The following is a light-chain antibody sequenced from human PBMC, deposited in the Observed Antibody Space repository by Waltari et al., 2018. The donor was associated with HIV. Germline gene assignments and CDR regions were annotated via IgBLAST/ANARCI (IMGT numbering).Light chain of an antibody. CDR1: SGPVTSGPH. V-gene: IGLV7-46*01. CDR3: LLSYAGARPVV. J-gene: IGLJ2*01. CDR2: DTF. Sequence: QAVVTQEPSLTVSPGGTVPLTCGSSSGPVTSGPHAYWFQQKSGQAPRTLIYDTFNKHSGTPARFSGSLLGGKVALTLSGAQPEDEADYFCLLSYAGARPVVFGGGTSLTVL.